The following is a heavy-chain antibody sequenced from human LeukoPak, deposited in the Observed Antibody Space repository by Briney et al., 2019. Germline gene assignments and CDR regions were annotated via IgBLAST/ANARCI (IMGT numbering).Heavy chain of an antibody. Sequence: GGSLRLSCTASGFAFDEHGMSWVRQVPGKGLEWVSGINWSGGSTGYADPLRGRFTISRDNAKNSLYLQMDSLRAEDTALYYCARAPVTSPFYFDYWGQGTLVTVSS. D-gene: IGHD2-2*01. J-gene: IGHJ4*02. V-gene: IGHV3-20*04. CDR3: ARAPVTSPFYFDY. CDR2: INWSGGST. CDR1: GFAFDEHG.